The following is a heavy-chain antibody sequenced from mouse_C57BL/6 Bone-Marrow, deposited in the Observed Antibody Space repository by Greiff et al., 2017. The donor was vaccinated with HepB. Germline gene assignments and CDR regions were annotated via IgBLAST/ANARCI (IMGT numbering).Heavy chain of an antibody. V-gene: IGHV1-81*01. CDR3: ARGRKFIEAMDY. CDR2: IYPRSGNT. J-gene: IGHJ4*01. CDR1: GYTFTSYG. Sequence: QVQLQQSGAELARPGASVKLSCKASGYTFTSYGISWVKQRTGQGLEWIGEIYPRSGNTYYNEKFKGKATLTADKSSSTAYMELSSLTSEDSAVYYCARGRKFIEAMDYWGQGTSVTVSS. D-gene: IGHD1-1*01.